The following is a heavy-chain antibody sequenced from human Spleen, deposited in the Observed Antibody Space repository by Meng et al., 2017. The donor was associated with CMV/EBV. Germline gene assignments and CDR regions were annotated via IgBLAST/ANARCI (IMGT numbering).Heavy chain of an antibody. CDR1: GGSFSGYY. CDR3: AREGTSTSCPTD. V-gene: IGHV4-34*01. Sequence: TCSAYGGSFSGYYWSWIRQPPGKGLERIGEINHSGSTNYNPSLKSRITISVDTSKNQFSLKLSSVTAADTAVYYCAREGTSTSCPTDWGQGTLVTVSS. CDR2: INHSGST. D-gene: IGHD2-2*01. J-gene: IGHJ4*02.